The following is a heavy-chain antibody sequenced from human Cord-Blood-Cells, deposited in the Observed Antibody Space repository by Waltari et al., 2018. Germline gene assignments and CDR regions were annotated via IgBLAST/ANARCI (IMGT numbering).Heavy chain of an antibody. V-gene: IGHV4-31*03. Sequence: QVQLQESGPGLVKPSQTLSLTCTVPGGSISSGGYYWSWIRQPPGKGLEWIGYIYYSGSTYYNPALKSRVTISVDTSKNQFSLKLSSVTAADTAVYYCARSGVGYSGYDFWFDPWGQGTLVTVSS. CDR1: GGSISSGGYY. J-gene: IGHJ5*02. CDR2: IYYSGST. CDR3: ARSGVGYSGYDFWFDP. D-gene: IGHD5-12*01.